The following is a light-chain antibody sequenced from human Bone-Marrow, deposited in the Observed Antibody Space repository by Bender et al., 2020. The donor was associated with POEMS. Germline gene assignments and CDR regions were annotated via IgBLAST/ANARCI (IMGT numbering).Light chain of an antibody. CDR2: QDT. J-gene: IGLJ2*01. CDR1: KLGDKD. Sequence: SHKLTQPPSVSVSPGQTASIACSGDKLGDKDVFWYQRKPGQSPVLVIYQDTKRPSGIPERFSGSNSGNTATLTISGTQAMDEADYYCQAWDSSAAVFGGGTKLTVL. CDR3: QAWDSSAAV. V-gene: IGLV3-1*01.